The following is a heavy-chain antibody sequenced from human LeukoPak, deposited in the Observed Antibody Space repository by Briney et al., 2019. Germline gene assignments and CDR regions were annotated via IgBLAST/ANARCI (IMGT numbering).Heavy chain of an antibody. CDR3: ARALQVGATRICWFDP. D-gene: IGHD1-26*01. Sequence: GASVKVSCKASGYTFTGYYMHWVRQAPGQGLEWMGWINPNSGGTNYAQKFQGRVTMTRDTSISTAYMELSRLRSDDTAVYYCARALQVGATRICWFDPWGQGTLVTVSS. CDR1: GYTFTGYY. CDR2: INPNSGGT. J-gene: IGHJ5*02. V-gene: IGHV1-2*02.